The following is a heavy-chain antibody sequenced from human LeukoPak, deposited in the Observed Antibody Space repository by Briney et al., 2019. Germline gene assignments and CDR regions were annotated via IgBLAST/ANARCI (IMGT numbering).Heavy chain of an antibody. CDR1: GGSISSYY. V-gene: IGHV4-59*01. CDR2: IYYSGST. J-gene: IGHJ4*02. Sequence: KASETLSLTCTVSGGSISSYYWSWIRRPPGKGLEWIGYIYYSGSTNYNPSLKSRVTISVDTSKNQFSLKLSSVTAADTAVYYCARGVGGYYYGYYFDYWGQGTLVTVSS. CDR3: ARGVGGYYYGYYFDY. D-gene: IGHD3-22*01.